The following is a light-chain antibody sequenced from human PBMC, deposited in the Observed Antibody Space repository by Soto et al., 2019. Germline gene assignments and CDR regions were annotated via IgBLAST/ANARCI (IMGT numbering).Light chain of an antibody. V-gene: IGKV4-1*01. Sequence: DIVMTQSPDSLAVSLGERATINCKSSQSLLYSSNNKNYLAWYQQKPGQPPKLLIYWASTRESGVPDRFSGAGSGIEFTLTISSLQAEDVAVYYCQQYHSPPGTFGQGTKVEIK. CDR3: QQYHSPPGT. CDR2: WAS. J-gene: IGKJ1*01. CDR1: QSLLYSSNNKNY.